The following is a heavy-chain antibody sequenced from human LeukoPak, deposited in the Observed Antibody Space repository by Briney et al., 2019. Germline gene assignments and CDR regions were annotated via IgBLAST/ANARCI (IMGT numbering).Heavy chain of an antibody. Sequence: KPGGSLRLSCAASGFTFSSYSMNWVRQAPGKGLEWVSSISSSSSYIYYADSVKGRFTISRDNAKNSLYLQMNSLRAEDTAVYYCARVGYGDLYYFDYWGQGTLVTVSS. D-gene: IGHD4-17*01. CDR1: GFTFSSYS. V-gene: IGHV3-21*01. CDR3: ARVGYGDLYYFDY. CDR2: ISSSSSYI. J-gene: IGHJ4*02.